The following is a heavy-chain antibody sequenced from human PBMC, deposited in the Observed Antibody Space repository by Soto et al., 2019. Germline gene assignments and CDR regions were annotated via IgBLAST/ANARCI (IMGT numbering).Heavy chain of an antibody. V-gene: IGHV1-2*04. J-gene: IGHJ6*02. CDR1: GYTFTGYY. D-gene: IGHD5-18*01. Sequence: VASVKVSCKASGYTFTGYYMHWVRQAPGQGLEWMGWINPNSGGTNYAQKFQGWVTMTRDTSISTAYMELSRLRSDDTAVYYCARGTAMAGALKYGMDVWGQGTTVTVSS. CDR3: ARGTAMAGALKYGMDV. CDR2: INPNSGGT.